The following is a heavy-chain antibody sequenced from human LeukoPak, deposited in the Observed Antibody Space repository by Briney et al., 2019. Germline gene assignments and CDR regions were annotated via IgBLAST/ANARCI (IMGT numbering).Heavy chain of an antibody. Sequence: TGGSLRLSCAASGFAFSDYYMSWIRQAPGKGLEWISYISSSAATIYYADSVKGRFTISRDNAKNSVYLQMNSLRAEDTAVYYCARGIYSSGSRSFDYRGQGTLVTVSS. CDR3: ARGIYSSGSRSFDY. D-gene: IGHD5-18*01. J-gene: IGHJ4*02. CDR1: GFAFSDYY. CDR2: ISSSAATI. V-gene: IGHV3-11*01.